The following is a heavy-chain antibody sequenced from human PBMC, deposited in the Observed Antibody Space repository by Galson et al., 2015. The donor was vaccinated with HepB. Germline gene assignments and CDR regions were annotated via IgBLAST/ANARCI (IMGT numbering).Heavy chain of an antibody. V-gene: IGHV4-59*08. Sequence: QVQLQESGPGLVKPSETLSLTCTVSGGSISSYYWSWIRQPPGKGLEWIGYIYYSGSTNYNPSLKSRVTISVDTSKNQFSLKLSSVTAADTAVYYCARHRGYSQPILDYWGQGTLVTVSS. CDR3: ARHRGYSQPILDY. D-gene: IGHD5-18*01. CDR1: GGSISSYY. J-gene: IGHJ4*02. CDR2: IYYSGST.